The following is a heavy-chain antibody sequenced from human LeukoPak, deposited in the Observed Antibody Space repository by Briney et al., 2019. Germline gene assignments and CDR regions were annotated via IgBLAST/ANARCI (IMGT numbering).Heavy chain of an antibody. CDR3: ARSGGSRGTVAPPGDF. V-gene: IGHV1-3*03. D-gene: IGHD4-23*01. Sequence: ASVKVSCKASGYTFTTYTMHWVRQAPGQRLEWMGWINADTGNTKCSQEFQGRLTITRDTSASTVYMDLSSLKSEDMAVYYCARSGGSRGTVAPPGDFWGQGTLVTVSS. J-gene: IGHJ4*02. CDR1: GYTFTTYT. CDR2: INADTGNT.